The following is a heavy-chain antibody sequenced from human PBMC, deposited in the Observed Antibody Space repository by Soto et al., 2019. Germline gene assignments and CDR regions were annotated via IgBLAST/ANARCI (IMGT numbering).Heavy chain of an antibody. V-gene: IGHV4-39*01. Sequence: QLQLQESGPGLVKPSETLSLTCNASGGSITRSGSAWGWIRQSPGKGLEWIGTIDYSGNIYYIPSLKIRITISVDTSKNQISLNLSSVTAADTAVYYCASHIHNQGFEYYFDSWCQGTLVTVSS. CDR2: IDYSGNI. J-gene: IGHJ4*02. CDR3: ASHIHNQGFEYYFDS. D-gene: IGHD1-1*01. CDR1: GGSITRSGSA.